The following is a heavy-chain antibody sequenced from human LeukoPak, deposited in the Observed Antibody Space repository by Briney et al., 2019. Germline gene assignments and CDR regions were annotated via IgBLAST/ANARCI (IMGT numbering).Heavy chain of an antibody. Sequence: SQTLSLTCAVSGGSISSGGYSWSWIRQPPGKGLEWIGYIYHSGSTYYNPSLKSRVTISVDRSKSQFSLKLSSVTAADTAVYYCARVDYYGSGIGMDVWGKGTTVTVSS. CDR2: IYHSGST. J-gene: IGHJ6*04. CDR3: ARVDYYGSGIGMDV. V-gene: IGHV4-30-2*01. CDR1: GGSISSGGYS. D-gene: IGHD3-10*01.